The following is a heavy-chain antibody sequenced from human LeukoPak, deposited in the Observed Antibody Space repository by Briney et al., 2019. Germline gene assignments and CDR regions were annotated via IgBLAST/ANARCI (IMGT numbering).Heavy chain of an antibody. J-gene: IGHJ4*02. Sequence: ASVKVSCKASGGTFSSYAISWVRQAPGQGLEWMGGIIPIFGTANYAQKFQGRVTITADESTSTAYMELSSLRSEDTAVYYCARGSTPYCGGDCYTFDYWGQGTLVTVSS. CDR1: GGTFSSYA. CDR3: ARGSTPYCGGDCYTFDY. CDR2: IIPIFGTA. V-gene: IGHV1-69*13. D-gene: IGHD2-21*01.